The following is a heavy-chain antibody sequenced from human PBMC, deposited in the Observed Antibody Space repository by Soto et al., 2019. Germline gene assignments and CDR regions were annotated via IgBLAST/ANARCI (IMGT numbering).Heavy chain of an antibody. Sequence: EVQLLESGGGLVQPGGSLRLSCAASGFTFSNYAMSWVRQAPGKGLEWVSAISGSGVSTYYADSVKGRFTISRDSSKNTLYLQMNSLRAEDTAVYYCAKEGEHSSGWANFDYRGQGTLVTVSS. CDR2: ISGSGVST. J-gene: IGHJ4*02. CDR3: AKEGEHSSGWANFDY. V-gene: IGHV3-23*01. D-gene: IGHD6-19*01. CDR1: GFTFSNYA.